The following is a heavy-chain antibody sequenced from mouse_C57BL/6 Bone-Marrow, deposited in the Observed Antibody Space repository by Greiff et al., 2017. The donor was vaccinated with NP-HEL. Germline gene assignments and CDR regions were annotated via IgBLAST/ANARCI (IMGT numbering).Heavy chain of an antibody. D-gene: IGHD2-5*01. CDR2: ISYDGSN. CDR3: ARGDSNYDFDY. V-gene: IGHV3-6*01. Sequence: VQLKESGPGLVKPSQSLSLTCSVTGYSITSGYYWNWIRQFPGNKLEWMGYISYDGSNNYNPSLKNRISITRDTSKNQFFLKLNSVTTEDTATYYCARGDSNYDFDYWGQGTTLTVSS. J-gene: IGHJ2*01. CDR1: GYSITSGYY.